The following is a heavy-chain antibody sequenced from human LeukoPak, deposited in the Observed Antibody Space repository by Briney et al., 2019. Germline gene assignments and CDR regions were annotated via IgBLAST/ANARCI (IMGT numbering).Heavy chain of an antibody. CDR2: ISWDGHTT. Sequence: PGGSLRLSCGASGFTFHDHHMHWVRQRPGKGLEWVSLISWDGHTTYYRDSVKGRFTISRDNSQNSLYLQMNSLRTDDSGLYYCAKVDGGYRSSSNVNLDYWGQGTLVIVSS. V-gene: IGHV3-43*01. CDR3: AKVDGGYRSSSNVNLDY. CDR1: GFTFHDHH. D-gene: IGHD6-6*01. J-gene: IGHJ4*02.